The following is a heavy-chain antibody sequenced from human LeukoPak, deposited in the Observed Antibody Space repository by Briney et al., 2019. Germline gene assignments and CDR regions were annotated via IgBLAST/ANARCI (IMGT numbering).Heavy chain of an antibody. D-gene: IGHD6-13*01. CDR1: GFSFSNCA. V-gene: IGHV3-64D*06. CDR2: ISSYGDKT. Sequence: GGSLRLSCSASGFSFSNCAIDWVRQAPGKGPEYVSVISSYGDKTYYADSVKGRFTISRDNSKNTVSLQMSSLRAEDTAVYYCVKDLYKGDTSSWYYLDYQLQGTLVTVSS. J-gene: IGHJ4*02. CDR3: VKDLYKGDTSSWYYLDY.